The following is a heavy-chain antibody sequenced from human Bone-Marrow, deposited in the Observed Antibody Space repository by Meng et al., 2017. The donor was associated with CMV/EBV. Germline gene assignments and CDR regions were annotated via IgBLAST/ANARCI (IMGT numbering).Heavy chain of an antibody. V-gene: IGHV3-23*04. CDR1: GFTFDDYT. CDR2: LSATGGNT. J-gene: IGHJ4*01. CDR3: AKDPGSGYWVY. D-gene: IGHD3-22*01. Sequence: EVQLVVFGGGLVQPGGSLILSCAASGFTFDDYTMHWVRQAPGKGLEWVSALSATGGNTYYADSVKGRFTVSRDNSKNIMYLQMNNLRGEDTARYYCAKDPGSGYWVYWGQGTLVTVSS.